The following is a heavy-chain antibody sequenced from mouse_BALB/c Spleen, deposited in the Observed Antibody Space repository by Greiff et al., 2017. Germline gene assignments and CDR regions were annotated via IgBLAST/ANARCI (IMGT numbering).Heavy chain of an antibody. D-gene: IGHD1-1*02. CDR3: AREEGGGYFDY. CDR1: GFTFSDYY. CDR2: ISDGGSYT. V-gene: IGHV5-4*02. J-gene: IGHJ2*01. Sequence: EVKLVESGGGLVKPGGSLKLSCAASGFTFSDYYMYWVRQTPEKRLEWVATISDGGSYTYYPDSVKGRFTISRDNAKNNLYLQMSSLKSEDTAMYYCAREEGGGYFDYWGQGTTLTVSS.